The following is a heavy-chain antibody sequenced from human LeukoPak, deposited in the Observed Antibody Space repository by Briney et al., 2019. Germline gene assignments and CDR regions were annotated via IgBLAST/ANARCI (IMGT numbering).Heavy chain of an antibody. D-gene: IGHD3-3*01. CDR2: IYSGGST. CDR1: GFTVSSNY. Sequence: GGSLRLSCAVSGFTVSSNYMSWVSQAPGGGLEWVSVIYSGGSTYYADSVKGRFTISRDNSKNTLNLQMNSLRAEDTAVYYCAREHYDFWSGYLSYGMDVWGQGTTVTVSS. V-gene: IGHV3-53*01. CDR3: AREHYDFWSGYLSYGMDV. J-gene: IGHJ6*02.